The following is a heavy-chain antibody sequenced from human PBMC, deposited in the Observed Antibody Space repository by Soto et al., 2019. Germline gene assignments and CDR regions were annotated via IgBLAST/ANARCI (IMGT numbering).Heavy chain of an antibody. D-gene: IGHD3-22*01. J-gene: IGHJ3*02. Sequence: QVQLVESGGAVVQPGRSLRLSCAASGFTFSSYAMHWVRQAPGKGLEWVAVISYDGSNKYYADAVKGRFTISRDNSKNTLYLQMNSLRAEDTAVYCCARDSNYYDSSGYWAGDAFDIWGQGTMVTVSS. CDR2: ISYDGSNK. CDR1: GFTFSSYA. CDR3: ARDSNYYDSSGYWAGDAFDI. V-gene: IGHV3-30-3*01.